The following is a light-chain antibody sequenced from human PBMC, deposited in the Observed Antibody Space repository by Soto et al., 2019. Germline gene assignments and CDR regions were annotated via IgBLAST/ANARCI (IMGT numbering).Light chain of an antibody. CDR1: QSVGSNY. J-gene: IGKJ2*01. CDR3: QHYGTSAYT. CDR2: GAS. Sequence: IVLTQSPGTLSLSPGERATLSCRASQSVGSNYLAWYQQKPGQAPRLLIYGASSRPTGIPDRFSGSGSGTDFTLTIMRLEPEDFAVYYCQHYGTSAYTFGQGTTLEIK. V-gene: IGKV3-20*01.